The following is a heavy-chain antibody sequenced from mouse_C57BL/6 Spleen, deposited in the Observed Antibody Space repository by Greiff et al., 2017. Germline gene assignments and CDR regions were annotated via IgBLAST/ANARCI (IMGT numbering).Heavy chain of an antibody. J-gene: IGHJ2*01. CDR2: ISSGSSTI. CDR1: GFTFSDYG. Sequence: VQLKESGGGLVKPGGSLKLSCAASGFTFSDYGMHWVRQAPEKGLEWVAYISSGSSTIYYADTVKGRFTISRDNAKNTLFLQMTSLRSEDTAMYYCARGAVVATSNFDYWGQGTTLTVSS. D-gene: IGHD1-1*01. V-gene: IGHV5-17*01. CDR3: ARGAVVATSNFDY.